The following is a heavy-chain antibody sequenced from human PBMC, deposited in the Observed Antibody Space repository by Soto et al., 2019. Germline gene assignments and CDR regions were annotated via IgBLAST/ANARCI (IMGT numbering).Heavy chain of an antibody. CDR2: ISSSTI. Sequence: EVQLVESGGGLVQPGGSLRLSCAASGFTFSSYSMNCVRQAPGKGLEWVSYISSSTIYYSDSVKGPFTSSREKAKNSLYLPTNSLRAEDTSVYYCARDTPPDDYWGQGTLVSVSS. J-gene: IGHJ4*02. CDR1: GFTFSSYS. V-gene: IGHV3-48*01. CDR3: ARDTPPDDY.